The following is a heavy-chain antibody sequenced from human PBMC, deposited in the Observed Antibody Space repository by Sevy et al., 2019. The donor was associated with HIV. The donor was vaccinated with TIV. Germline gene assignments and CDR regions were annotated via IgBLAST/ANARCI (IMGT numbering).Heavy chain of an antibody. CDR1: GFTVSSKY. D-gene: IGHD6-13*01. CDR2: IYSGGST. V-gene: IGHV3-53*01. J-gene: IGHJ4*02. Sequence: GGSLRLSCAASGFTVSSKYMTWVRQAPRKGLEWVSLIYSGGSTYYVDSVKGRFTISRDNSRNTVYLQINSLRAEDTAVYYCATSGYSSSWYALDYWGQRALVTVSS. CDR3: ATSGYSSSWYALDY.